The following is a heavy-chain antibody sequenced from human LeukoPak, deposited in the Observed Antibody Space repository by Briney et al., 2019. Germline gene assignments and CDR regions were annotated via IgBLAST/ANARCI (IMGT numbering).Heavy chain of an antibody. J-gene: IGHJ4*02. Sequence: GGSLRLSCAASGFTFSNYAMHWVRQGPGKGLEWVAVISYDGSNKYYADSVKGRFTISRDNSKNTLYLQMSSLRAEDTAVYYCARDRSFLTYYFDYWGQGTLVTVSS. CDR3: ARDRSFLTYYFDY. CDR2: ISYDGSNK. CDR1: GFTFSNYA. V-gene: IGHV3-30-3*01. D-gene: IGHD3-10*01.